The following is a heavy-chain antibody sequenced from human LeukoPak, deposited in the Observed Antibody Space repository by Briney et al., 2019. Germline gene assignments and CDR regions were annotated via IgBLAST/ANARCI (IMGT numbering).Heavy chain of an antibody. CDR1: GYTFSNYA. V-gene: IGHV3-23*01. D-gene: IGHD3-16*01. Sequence: GGSLRLSCAASGYTFSNYAMTWVRQAPGKGLEWVSAISGSDGSTYYSDSVTGRFSISRDNAKNTLYLQMTSLTTDDTAVYYCAKDGYVFGSAYQIALGGREPLVTVSS. CDR2: ISGSDGST. J-gene: IGHJ4*02. CDR3: AKDGYVFGSAYQIAL.